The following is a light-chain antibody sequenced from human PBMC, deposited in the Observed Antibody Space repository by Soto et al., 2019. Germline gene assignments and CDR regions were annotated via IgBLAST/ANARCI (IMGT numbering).Light chain of an antibody. CDR1: QSISRY. CDR3: QQNYRATPWT. CDR2: AAS. J-gene: IGKJ1*01. V-gene: IGKV1-39*01. Sequence: QVPQYPSTLSTSVGDRITITCRASQSISRYLNWYQHKPGKAPKLLINAASSLERGVPSRFSGGGSGTDFTLNISSLQPDDFATYYCQQNYRATPWTFGQGTKVAIK.